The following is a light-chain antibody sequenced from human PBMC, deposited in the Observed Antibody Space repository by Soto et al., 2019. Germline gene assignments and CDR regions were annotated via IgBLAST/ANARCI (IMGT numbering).Light chain of an antibody. CDR2: DVS. CDR3: CSYAGSYTFP. J-gene: IGLJ2*01. V-gene: IGLV2-11*01. Sequence: HSALTQPRSVSGSPGQSVTISCTGTSSDVGGYNYVSWYQQHPGKAPKLMIYDVSKRPSGVPDRFSGSKSGNTASLTISGLQAEDEADYYCCSYAGSYTFPFGGGTKLTVL. CDR1: SSDVGGYNY.